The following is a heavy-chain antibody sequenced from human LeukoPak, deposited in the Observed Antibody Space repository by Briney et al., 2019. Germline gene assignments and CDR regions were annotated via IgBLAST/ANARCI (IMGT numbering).Heavy chain of an antibody. Sequence: GGSLRLSCAASGFTFSSYWMHWVRQAPGKGLVWVSRINSDGSSTSYADSVKGRSTISRDNAKNTLYLQMNSLRAEDTAVYYCASGKALAAGYDYWGQGTLVTVSS. V-gene: IGHV3-74*01. CDR1: GFTFSSYW. D-gene: IGHD6-25*01. CDR2: INSDGSST. CDR3: ASGKALAAGYDY. J-gene: IGHJ4*02.